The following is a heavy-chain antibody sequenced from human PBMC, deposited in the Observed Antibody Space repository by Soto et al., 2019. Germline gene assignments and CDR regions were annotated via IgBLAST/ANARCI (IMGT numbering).Heavy chain of an antibody. CDR2: IIPILGIA. Sequence: GASVKVSCKASGGTFSSYTISWVRQAPGQGLEWMGRIIPILGIANYAQKFQGRVTITADKSTSTAYMELSSLRSEDTAVYYCAIGSPHYYFDYWGQGTLVTVSS. CDR3: AIGSPHYYFDY. D-gene: IGHD3-16*01. V-gene: IGHV1-69*02. CDR1: GGTFSSYT. J-gene: IGHJ4*02.